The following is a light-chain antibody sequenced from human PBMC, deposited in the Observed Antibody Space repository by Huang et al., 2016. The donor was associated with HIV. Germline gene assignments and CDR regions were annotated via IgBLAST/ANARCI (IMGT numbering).Light chain of an antibody. CDR2: GAS. Sequence: DIQMTQSQSSLSASVGDRVTITCRASQSISSYLNWYQQKPGKALKLLIYGASSLQSGVPSRFRGSGSGTDFTLTISSLQPEDFATYYCQQSYNTPRTFGQGTKLEIK. J-gene: IGKJ2*01. V-gene: IGKV1-39*01. CDR3: QQSYNTPRT. CDR1: QSISSY.